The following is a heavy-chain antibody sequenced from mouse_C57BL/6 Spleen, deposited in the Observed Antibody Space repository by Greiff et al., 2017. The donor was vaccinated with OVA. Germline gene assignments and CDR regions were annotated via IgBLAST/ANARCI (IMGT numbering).Heavy chain of an antibody. Sequence: EVKLVESGGGLVKPGGSLKLSCAASGFTFSSYAMSWVRQTPEKRLEWVATISAGGSCTYYTDNVKGRFTISRDKAKNNMYLQMSHLKSEDTAMYDCVSEGYSLAYWGQGTPVTVSA. CDR3: VSEGYSLAY. CDR1: GFTFSSYA. CDR2: ISAGGSCT. J-gene: IGHJ3*01. V-gene: IGHV5-4*03. D-gene: IGHD2-3*01.